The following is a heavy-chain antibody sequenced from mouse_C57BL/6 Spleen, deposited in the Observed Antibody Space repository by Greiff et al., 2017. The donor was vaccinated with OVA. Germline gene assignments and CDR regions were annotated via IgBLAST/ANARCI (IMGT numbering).Heavy chain of an antibody. CDR1: GFNFQDYY. CDR3: AAGSTQGY. Sequence: VQLQESGAELVKPGASVKLSCTASGFNFQDYYMHWVKQRPEQGLALIGRIDPEDGETKSAPQFQGKATITADTSSNTAYLQLSSLTSEDTAVYYCAAGSTQGYWGQGTTLTVSS. J-gene: IGHJ2*01. CDR2: IDPEDGET. D-gene: IGHD2-14*01. V-gene: IGHV14-2*01.